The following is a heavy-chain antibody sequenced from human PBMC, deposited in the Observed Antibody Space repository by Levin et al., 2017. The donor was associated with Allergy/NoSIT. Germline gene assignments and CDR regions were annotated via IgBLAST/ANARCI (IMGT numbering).Heavy chain of an antibody. D-gene: IGHD6-19*01. CDR3: ARGSSPDSGWNEFDS. CDR2: FYHTGTA. J-gene: IGHJ4*02. Sequence: PSETLSLTCTVSGGSISSHYWSWIRQPPGKGLEWIAYFYHTGTANYNPSLKSRVTISVDTSKSQFSLKLSSVTAADTAVYYCARGSSPDSGWNEFDSWGQGTLVTVSS. V-gene: IGHV4-59*11. CDR1: GGSISSHY.